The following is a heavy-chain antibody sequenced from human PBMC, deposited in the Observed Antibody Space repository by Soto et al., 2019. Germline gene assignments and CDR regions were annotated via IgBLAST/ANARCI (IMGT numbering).Heavy chain of an antibody. J-gene: IGHJ4*02. CDR2: ISWNGGTV. Sequence: EVQLVESGGGLVQPGRSLRLSCAASGFTFDDYVIHWVRQAPGKGLEWVSGISWNGGTVGYADSVKGRFTISRDNAKNSLYLQVNSLKTEDTALYYCAKEALYGSHFDYWGQGTLVTVSS. CDR3: AKEALYGSHFDY. D-gene: IGHD6-19*01. V-gene: IGHV3-9*01. CDR1: GFTFDDYV.